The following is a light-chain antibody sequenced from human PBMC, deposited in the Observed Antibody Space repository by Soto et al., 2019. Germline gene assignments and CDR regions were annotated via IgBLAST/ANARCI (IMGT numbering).Light chain of an antibody. CDR3: QQFGGSPTWT. Sequence: ENVLTQSPATLSLSPGERATLSCRASQSVSNYVAWYQQKPGQAPRLLIYGASSRATGIPDRFSGSGSGTDFTLTISRLEPEDFAVYYCQQFGGSPTWTFGQGTKVDIK. CDR1: QSVSNY. V-gene: IGKV3-20*01. J-gene: IGKJ1*01. CDR2: GAS.